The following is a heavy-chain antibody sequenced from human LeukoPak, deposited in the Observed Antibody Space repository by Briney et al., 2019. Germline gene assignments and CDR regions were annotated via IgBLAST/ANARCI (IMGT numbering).Heavy chain of an antibody. V-gene: IGHV4-61*01. J-gene: IGHJ4*02. D-gene: IGHD5-18*01. CDR2: IYYSGST. CDR1: GXSVSSGSYY. Sequence: TLSLTXXXSGXSVSSGSYYWSWIRQPPGKGLEWIGYIYYSGSTNYNPSLKSRVTISVDTSKNQFSLKLSSVTAADTAVYHCAREAMYSYGNNFDYWGQGTLVTVSS. CDR3: AREAMYSYGNNFDY.